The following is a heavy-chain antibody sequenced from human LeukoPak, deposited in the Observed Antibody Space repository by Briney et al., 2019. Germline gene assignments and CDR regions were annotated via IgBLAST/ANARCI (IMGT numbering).Heavy chain of an antibody. CDR2: ISSSGTTI. D-gene: IGHD3-3*01. CDR1: GFTFSDYY. CDR3: ARAGPHYDFWSGYPDY. J-gene: IGHJ4*02. Sequence: GGSLRLSCAASGFTFSDYYMSWIRQAPGKGLEWVSYISSSGTTIYYADSVKGRFTISRDNAKNSLYLQMNSLRAEDTAVYYCARAGPHYDFWSGYPDYWGQGTLVTVSS. V-gene: IGHV3-11*01.